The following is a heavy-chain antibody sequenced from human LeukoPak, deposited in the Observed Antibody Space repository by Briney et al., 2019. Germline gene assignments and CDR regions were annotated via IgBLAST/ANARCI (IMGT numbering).Heavy chain of an antibody. V-gene: IGHV3-49*04. J-gene: IGHJ4*02. Sequence: GGSLRLSCAASGFTFGVYAMSWVRQAPGKGLEWVGFIRSKVYGGTTENAASVKGRFTISRDDSKSIVYLQMNSLKTEDTAVYFCTRESNYLGSGAPRYYFDYWGQGTLVTVSS. CDR3: TRESNYLGSGAPRYYFDY. D-gene: IGHD3-10*01. CDR2: IRSKVYGGTT. CDR1: GFTFGVYA.